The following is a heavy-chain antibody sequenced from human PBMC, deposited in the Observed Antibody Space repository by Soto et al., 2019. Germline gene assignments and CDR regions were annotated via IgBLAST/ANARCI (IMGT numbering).Heavy chain of an antibody. J-gene: IGHJ4*02. CDR1: ADSIRSSTYY. CDR2: ITYSGST. D-gene: IGHD3-22*01. CDR3: ARQYYDSSDYFDY. Sequence: QVQLQESGPGLVKPSETLSLTCTVSADSIRSSTYYWGWIRQPPGKGLEWIGSITYSGSTYYNPSLNSRVAISVDTSRIHFSLKLISVTAADTAVYYCARQYYDSSDYFDYWGQGTLVTVSS. V-gene: IGHV4-39*01.